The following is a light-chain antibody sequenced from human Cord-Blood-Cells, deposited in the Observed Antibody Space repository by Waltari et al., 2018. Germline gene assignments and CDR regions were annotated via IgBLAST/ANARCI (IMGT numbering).Light chain of an antibody. CDR2: STS. CDR1: TGAVTSVYY. J-gene: IGLJ3*02. CDR3: LLYYGGDWV. V-gene: IGLV7-43*01. Sequence: QTVVTQEPSLTVSPGGTVTLTSASSTGAVTSVYYPNWFQQKPGQAPRALSYSTSNKHSWTPARFSGSLLGGKAALTLSGVQPEDEAEYYCLLYYGGDWVFGGGTKLTVL.